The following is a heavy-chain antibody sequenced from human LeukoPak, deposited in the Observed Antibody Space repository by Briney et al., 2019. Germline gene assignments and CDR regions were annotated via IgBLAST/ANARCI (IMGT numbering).Heavy chain of an antibody. Sequence: GGSLRLSCAASGFTFSSYAMSWVRQAPGKGLEWVSAISGSGGSTYYADSVKGRFTISRDNSKNTLYLQMNSLRAEDTAVYYCAKVSGDSAYYYYYMDVWGKGTTVTVSS. V-gene: IGHV3-23*01. D-gene: IGHD2-21*01. CDR1: GFTFSSYA. CDR3: AKVSGDSAYYYYYMDV. CDR2: ISGSGGST. J-gene: IGHJ6*03.